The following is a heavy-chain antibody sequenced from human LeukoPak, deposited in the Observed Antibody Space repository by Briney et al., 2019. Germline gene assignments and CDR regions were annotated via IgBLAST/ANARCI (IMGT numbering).Heavy chain of an antibody. V-gene: IGHV4-59*01. CDR3: ARDQRRDYGDYFDN. Sequence: SETLSLTCTVSGDSISSYFWSWIRQSPGKGLEWIGYTHYSGSTSYNPSLTSRVTISLDTSKNQFYLKLSSVTDSDTAFYYCARDQRRDYGDYFDNWGQGTQVTVSS. CDR1: GDSISSYF. J-gene: IGHJ4*02. D-gene: IGHD3-16*01. CDR2: THYSGST.